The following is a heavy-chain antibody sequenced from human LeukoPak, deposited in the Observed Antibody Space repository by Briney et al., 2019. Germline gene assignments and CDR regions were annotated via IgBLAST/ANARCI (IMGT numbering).Heavy chain of an antibody. CDR2: TNPNSGST. Sequence: ASVKVSCKASGYTFTAYYMHWVRQAPGQGLEWMGWTNPNSGSTNYAQKFQGRVTMTRDTSISTAYMELSSLRSDDTAVYYCAYQAAAGWYYFDYWGQGTLVTVSS. J-gene: IGHJ4*02. CDR1: GYTFTAYY. CDR3: AYQAAAGWYYFDY. V-gene: IGHV1-2*02. D-gene: IGHD6-13*01.